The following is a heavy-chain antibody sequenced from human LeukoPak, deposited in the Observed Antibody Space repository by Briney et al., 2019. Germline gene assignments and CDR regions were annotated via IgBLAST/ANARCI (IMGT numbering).Heavy chain of an antibody. CDR2: IGDSGSST. CDR1: GFPFSRYT. J-gene: IGHJ1*01. V-gene: IGHV3-23*01. CDR3: AKEYYDSHGYYYKEFFQH. Sequence: GGSLRLSCAAPGFPFSRYTMSWVRQTPGKGLECVSLIGDSGSSTYYADSVKGRFTISRDNANNTLYLQMNSLRAEDTGVYYCAKEYYDSHGYYYKEFFQHWGQGTLVTVSS. D-gene: IGHD3-22*01.